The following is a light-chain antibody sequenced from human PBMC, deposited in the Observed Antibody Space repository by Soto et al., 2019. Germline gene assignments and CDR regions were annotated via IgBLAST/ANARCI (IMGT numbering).Light chain of an antibody. CDR2: AAS. CDR3: QQSHSITHI. V-gene: IGKV1-39*01. J-gene: IGKJ2*01. CDR1: QTISTY. Sequence: DIQMTQSPSSLYASVGDRVTITCRASQTISTYLNWYQQKPGKAPKLLIYAASSLQSGAPSRFSGSGSGTHLTLTIISLQPEDVATYFCQQSHSITHIFGQGTKLQLK.